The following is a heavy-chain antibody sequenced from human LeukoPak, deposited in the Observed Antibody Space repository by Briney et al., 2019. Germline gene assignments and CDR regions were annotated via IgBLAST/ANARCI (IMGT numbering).Heavy chain of an antibody. Sequence: GASVKVSCKASGYTFTSYGISRVRQAPGQGLEWMGWISAYNGNTNYAQKLQGRVTMTTDTSTSTAYMELRSLRSDDTAVYYCARGGRSSSWRYYFDYWGQGTLVTVSS. CDR2: ISAYNGNT. D-gene: IGHD6-13*01. CDR1: GYTFTSYG. CDR3: ARGGRSSSWRYYFDY. V-gene: IGHV1-18*01. J-gene: IGHJ4*02.